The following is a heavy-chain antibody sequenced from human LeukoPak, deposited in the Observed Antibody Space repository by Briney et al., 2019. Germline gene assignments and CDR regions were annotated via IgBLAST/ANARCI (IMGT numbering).Heavy chain of an antibody. Sequence: SETLSLTCAVYGGSFSGYYWSWIRQPPGNGLEWSGELNHSGSTNYNPSLKSRVTISVDTSKNQFSLKLSSVTAADTAVYYCAREVMVYTIPLNYYYMDVWGRGTTVTVSS. CDR1: GGSFSGYY. J-gene: IGHJ6*03. V-gene: IGHV4-34*01. CDR3: AREVMVYTIPLNYYYMDV. D-gene: IGHD2-8*01. CDR2: LNHSGST.